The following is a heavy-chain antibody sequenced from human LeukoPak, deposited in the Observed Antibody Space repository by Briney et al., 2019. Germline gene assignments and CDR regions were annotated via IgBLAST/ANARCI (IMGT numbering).Heavy chain of an antibody. J-gene: IGHJ4*02. CDR3: ARAFPPLRTSAAGDY. D-gene: IGHD6-25*01. Sequence: GGSLRLSCTASGFSFSDYDMNWVRQAPGKGLEWVSPISGSSSHRYYADSAKGRFTISRDNAKNSLYLQMNSPRAEDTAVYYCARAFPPLRTSAAGDYWGQGTLVTVSS. CDR1: GFSFSDYD. CDR2: ISGSSSHR. V-gene: IGHV3-21*06.